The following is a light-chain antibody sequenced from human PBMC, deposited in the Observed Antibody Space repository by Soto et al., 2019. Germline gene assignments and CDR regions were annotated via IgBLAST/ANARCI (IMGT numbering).Light chain of an antibody. V-gene: IGLV2-14*01. CDR3: CSYSSSSTFYV. CDR2: QVT. J-gene: IGLJ1*01. CDR1: SSDVGGYYY. Sequence: QSALNQPASVSGSPGQSITISCTGTSSDVGGYYYVSWYQHHPGKAPKLIIYQVTSRPSGVSNRFSASKSGNTASLTISALQAEDEALYYCCSYSSSSTFYVFGTGTKV.